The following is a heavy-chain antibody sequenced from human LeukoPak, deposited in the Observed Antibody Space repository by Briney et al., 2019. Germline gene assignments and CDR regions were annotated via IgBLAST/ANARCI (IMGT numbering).Heavy chain of an antibody. J-gene: IGHJ4*02. CDR2: ISSSGSTI. CDR3: AREHWGLGAAAHYYFDY. Sequence: PGGSLRLSCAASGFTFSSYEMNWVRQAPGKGLEWVSYISSSGSTIYYADSVKGRFTISRDNAKNSLYLQMNSLRAEDTAVYYCAREHWGLGAAAHYYFDYWGQGTLVTVSS. D-gene: IGHD1-26*01. V-gene: IGHV3-48*03. CDR1: GFTFSSYE.